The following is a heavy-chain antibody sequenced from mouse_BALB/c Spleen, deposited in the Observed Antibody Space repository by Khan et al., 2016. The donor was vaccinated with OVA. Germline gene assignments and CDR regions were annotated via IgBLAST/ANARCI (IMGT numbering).Heavy chain of an antibody. J-gene: IGHJ3*01. Sequence: QVQLKESGAELARPGASVKMSCKASGYTFTSYTIHWIKKRPGQGLEWIGYINPSNGYTNYNQKFKDKATLTTDKSSTTAYLQLSSLTSDDSAVYNCVRDGAYQRNVGWFAYWGQGTLGTVSA. CDR2: INPSNGYT. CDR3: VRDGAYQRNVGWFAY. D-gene: IGHD2-14*01. CDR1: GYTFTSYT. V-gene: IGHV1-4*01.